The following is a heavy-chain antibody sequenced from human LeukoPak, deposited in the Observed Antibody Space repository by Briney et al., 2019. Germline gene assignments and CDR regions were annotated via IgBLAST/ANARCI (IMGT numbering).Heavy chain of an antibody. D-gene: IGHD3-22*01. CDR1: GYTFTSYG. CDR3: ASDSSGYFGP. Sequence: ASVKVSCKASGYTFTSYGISWVRQAPGQGLEWMGWISAYNGNTNYAQKLQGRVTMTTDTSTSTAYMELRSLRAEDTAIYYCASDSSGYFGPWGPGTLVTVSS. V-gene: IGHV1-18*01. J-gene: IGHJ5*02. CDR2: ISAYNGNT.